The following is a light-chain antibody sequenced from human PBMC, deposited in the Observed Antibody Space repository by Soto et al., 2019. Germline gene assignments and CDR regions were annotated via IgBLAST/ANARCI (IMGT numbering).Light chain of an antibody. Sequence: EIVMTQSPATLSVSPGERATLSCRASQSVSSNLAWYQQKPGQAPRLLIYGASTRAADIPDRFSGSGSGTDFTLTINRLEPEDFAVYYCQQYDSSPRTFGQGTKV. V-gene: IGKV3D-15*01. CDR3: QQYDSSPRT. CDR2: GAS. CDR1: QSVSSN. J-gene: IGKJ1*01.